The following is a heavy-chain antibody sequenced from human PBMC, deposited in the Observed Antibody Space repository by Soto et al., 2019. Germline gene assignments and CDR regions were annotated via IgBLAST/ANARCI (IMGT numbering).Heavy chain of an antibody. CDR1: GGSISTYY. CDR3: ARGYDILTGYRRAHCNYGMDV. Sequence: SETLSLTCTVSGGSISTYYWSWIRQPPGKGLEWIGEIYSSGSTNYNPSLKSRVTISVDTSKNQFSLKLSSVTAADTAVYYCARGYDILTGYRRAHCNYGMDVWGQGTTVTVSS. D-gene: IGHD3-9*01. CDR2: IYSSGST. J-gene: IGHJ6*02. V-gene: IGHV4-59*12.